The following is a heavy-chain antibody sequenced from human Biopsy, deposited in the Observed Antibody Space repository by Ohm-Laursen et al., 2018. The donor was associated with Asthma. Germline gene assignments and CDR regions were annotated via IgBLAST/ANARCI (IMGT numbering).Heavy chain of an antibody. V-gene: IGHV4-30-2*01. Sequence: SQTLSLTCVVSGGSISSGGYSWSWIRQPPGKGLEWIGYIYHSGSIYYNPSLKSRVTISVDRSKNQFSLKLSSVTAADTAVYYCARVKDGYNFDYWGQGTLVTVSS. CDR3: ARVKDGYNFDY. CDR2: IYHSGSI. D-gene: IGHD5-24*01. CDR1: GGSISSGGYS. J-gene: IGHJ4*02.